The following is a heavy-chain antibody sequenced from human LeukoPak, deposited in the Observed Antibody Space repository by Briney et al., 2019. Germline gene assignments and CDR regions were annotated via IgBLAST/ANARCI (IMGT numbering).Heavy chain of an antibody. CDR1: GFTFSSYA. J-gene: IGHJ4*02. Sequence: GGSLRLSCAASGFTFSSYAMSWVRQAPGTGLEWASAISGSGGRTYYADSVKGRFTISRDNAKNTLYLQVNSLRAEDTAVYFCARESSGGYCNDCWGQGTLVTVSS. D-gene: IGHD3-10*01. CDR2: ISGSGGRT. CDR3: ARESSGGYCNDC. V-gene: IGHV3-23*01.